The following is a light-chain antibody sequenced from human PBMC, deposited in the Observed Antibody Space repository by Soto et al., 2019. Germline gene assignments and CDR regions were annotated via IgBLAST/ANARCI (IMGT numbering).Light chain of an antibody. CDR2: AVS. J-gene: IGKJ2*01. CDR1: QSISNY. Sequence: DSPMTQSPSSLSASVGDRVTITCRASQSISNYLNWYQQKPGKAPNLLIYAVSRLRSGVPSRFSGSGSGTDFTLTISSLQPEDFATYYCQQSYSTARTFGQGTKLEIK. CDR3: QQSYSTART. V-gene: IGKV1-39*01.